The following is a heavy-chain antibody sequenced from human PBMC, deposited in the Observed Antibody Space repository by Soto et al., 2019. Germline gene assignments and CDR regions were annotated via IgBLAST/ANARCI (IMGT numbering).Heavy chain of an antibody. CDR1: GITISNYF. V-gene: IGHV3-30-3*01. CDR3: VAGDQYYAMGG. D-gene: IGHD2-2*01. J-gene: IGHJ6*02. CDR2: ISYDGSNK. Sequence: QVQLVESVGGVVQPGRSLRVSCAASGITISNYFMYWVRQAPGKGLEWVAAISYDGSNKHYSDSVKGRFTISRDNSKNTLFLQMNSLRDEDTAVYYCVAGDQYYAMGGWGQGTKVAVSS.